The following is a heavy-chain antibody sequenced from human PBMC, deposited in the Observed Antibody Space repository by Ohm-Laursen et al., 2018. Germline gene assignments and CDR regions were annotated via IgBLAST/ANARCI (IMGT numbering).Heavy chain of an antibody. CDR1: GYTFTSYG. J-gene: IGHJ4*02. D-gene: IGHD2/OR15-2a*01. CDR3: ARVLPQAQFSLDY. Sequence: ASVKVSCKASGYTFTSYGISWVRQAPGQGLEWMGWINPNSGGTNYAQKFQGRVTMTRDTSISTAYMELSSLRSDDTAVYYCARVLPQAQFSLDYWGQGTLVTVSS. CDR2: INPNSGGT. V-gene: IGHV1-2*02.